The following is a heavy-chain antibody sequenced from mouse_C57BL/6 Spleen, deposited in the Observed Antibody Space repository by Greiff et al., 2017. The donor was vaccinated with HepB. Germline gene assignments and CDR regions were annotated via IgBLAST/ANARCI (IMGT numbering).Heavy chain of an antibody. CDR3: ARDEYALYFDD. Sequence: VQLQQSVAELVRPWASVKFSCTASGFNIKNTYMHWVKQRPEQGLEWIGKIDTANGNTKYAPKFQGQVTIATDTTSNTPYLQLSSLTSEDTAIYYCARDEYALYFDDWGQGTTLTVSS. D-gene: IGHD5-1*01. CDR1: GFNIKNTY. J-gene: IGHJ2*01. V-gene: IGHV14-3*01. CDR2: IDTANGNT.